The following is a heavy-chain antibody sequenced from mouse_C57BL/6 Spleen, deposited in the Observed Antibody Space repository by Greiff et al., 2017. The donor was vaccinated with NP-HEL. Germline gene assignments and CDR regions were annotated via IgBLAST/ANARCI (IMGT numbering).Heavy chain of an antibody. CDR1: GYTFTDYN. CDR2: INPKNGGT. V-gene: IGHV1-18*01. J-gene: IGHJ2*01. Sequence: EVQLVESGPELVKPGASVTIPCKASGYTFTDYNMDWVKQSPGKSLEWIGDINPKNGGTIYNQKFKGKATLTVDKSSSTAYMELRSLTSADTAVYYCARRRLYYFDYWGQGTTLTVSS. CDR3: ARRRLYYFDY. D-gene: IGHD1-2*01.